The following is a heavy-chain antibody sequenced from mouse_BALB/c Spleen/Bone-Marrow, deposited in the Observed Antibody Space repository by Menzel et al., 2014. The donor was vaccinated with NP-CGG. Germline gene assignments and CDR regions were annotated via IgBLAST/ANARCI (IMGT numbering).Heavy chain of an antibody. CDR2: IYPPDGYI. J-gene: IGHJ2*01. V-gene: IGHV1S126*01. CDR1: GYTFTSYW. CDR3: TRAGATVPFDY. D-gene: IGHD1-1*01. Sequence: QVQLKESGAELVRPGASVKLSCKASGYTFTSYWINWVKQRPGQGLEWIGNIYPPDGYINYNQKFKDNATLTVDKSSSTAYMQLSSPTSEDSAVYYCTRAGATVPFDYWGQGTTLTVSS.